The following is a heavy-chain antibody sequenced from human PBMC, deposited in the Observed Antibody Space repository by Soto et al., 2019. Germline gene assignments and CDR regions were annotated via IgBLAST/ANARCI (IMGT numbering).Heavy chain of an antibody. CDR2: ISGSGDT. Sequence: EVQLLESGGGLVQPWGSLRLSCAASGLTFSSYGMTWVRQAPGKGLEWVSAISGSGDTYNVDSLKGRFTISRDNSKSTLFLQMNSLRAEDTAVYYCATYGGDSGGFEYFKYWGQGTLVTVSS. D-gene: IGHD2-21*02. CDR1: GLTFSSYG. CDR3: ATYGGDSGGFEYFKY. J-gene: IGHJ1*01. V-gene: IGHV3-23*01.